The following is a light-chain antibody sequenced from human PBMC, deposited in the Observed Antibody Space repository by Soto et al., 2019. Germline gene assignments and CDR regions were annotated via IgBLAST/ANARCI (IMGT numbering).Light chain of an antibody. J-gene: IGKJ4*01. CDR2: DAS. CDR3: QQYDNLPLT. V-gene: IGKV1-33*01. Sequence: DIQMTQSPSSLSASVGDRVTITCQASQDISNYLNWYQQKPGNAPKLLIYDASNLETGVPSRFSGGDSATYFTFTINSLQPEDIATYYCQQYDNLPLTFGGGTKVDIK. CDR1: QDISNY.